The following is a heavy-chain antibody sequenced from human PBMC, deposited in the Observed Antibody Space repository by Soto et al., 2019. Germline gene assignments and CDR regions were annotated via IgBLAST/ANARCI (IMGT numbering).Heavy chain of an antibody. Sequence: SETLSLTCTVSGGSISSYYWSWIRQPPGKGLEWIGYSYYSGSTNYNPSLKSRVTISVDTSKNQFSLKLSSVTAADTAVYYCATDILTGAFDPWGKGTLVTVST. J-gene: IGHJ5*02. CDR2: SYYSGST. V-gene: IGHV4-59*08. CDR1: GGSISSYY. D-gene: IGHD3-9*01. CDR3: ATDILTGAFDP.